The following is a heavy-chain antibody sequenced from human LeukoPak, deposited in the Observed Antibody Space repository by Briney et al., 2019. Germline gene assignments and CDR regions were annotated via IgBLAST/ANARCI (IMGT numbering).Heavy chain of an antibody. V-gene: IGHV4-34*01. D-gene: IGHD2-21*01. CDR2: INHSGST. CDR3: ARHSPGARGVDY. J-gene: IGHJ4*02. CDR1: GGSFSSYY. Sequence: PSETLSLTCNVYGGSFSSYYWIWIRQPPGKGLEWIGEINHSGSTKYNPSLKSRVTISIDTSKNQFSLKLTSVTAADTAVYYCARHSPGARGVDYWGQGTLVTVSS.